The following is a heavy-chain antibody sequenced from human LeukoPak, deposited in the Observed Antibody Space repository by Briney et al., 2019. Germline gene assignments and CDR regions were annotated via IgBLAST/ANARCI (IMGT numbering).Heavy chain of an antibody. D-gene: IGHD3-22*01. CDR1: GYTFTSYG. V-gene: IGHV1-18*01. Sequence: ASVKVSCKASGYTFTSYGISWVRQAPGQGLEWMGWISAYNGNTNYAQKLQGRVTMTTDTSTSTAYMELRSLRSDDTAVYYCARGPPSGYWAYYYYMDVWGKGTTVTVSS. J-gene: IGHJ6*03. CDR2: ISAYNGNT. CDR3: ARGPPSGYWAYYYYMDV.